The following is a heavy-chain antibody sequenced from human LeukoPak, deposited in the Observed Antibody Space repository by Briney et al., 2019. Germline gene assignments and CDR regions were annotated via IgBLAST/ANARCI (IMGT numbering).Heavy chain of an antibody. CDR2: ISWNGGST. CDR3: AKHMRATNTYYFYGLDV. V-gene: IGHV3-9*01. D-gene: IGHD1-26*01. J-gene: IGHJ6*02. Sequence: PGRSLRLSCAATGFSFEDYGMHWVRQPPGKGLEWVPGISWNGGSTDYADSVKGRFTISRDNAKNSLYLQLSSLRPEDTALYYCAKHMRATNTYYFYGLDVWGQGTTVTVSS. CDR1: GFSFEDYG.